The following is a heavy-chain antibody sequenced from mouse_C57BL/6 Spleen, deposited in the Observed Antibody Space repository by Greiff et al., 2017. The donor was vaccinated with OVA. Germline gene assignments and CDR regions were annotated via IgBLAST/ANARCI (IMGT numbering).Heavy chain of an antibody. CDR2: IDPSDSET. J-gene: IGHJ3*01. V-gene: IGHV1-52*01. D-gene: IGHD2-5*01. CDR3: ARGLGYSNSWFAY. Sequence: QVQLQQPGAELVRPGSSVKLSCKASGYTFTSYWMHWVKQRPIQGLEWIGNIDPSDSETHYNQKFKDKATLTVVNSSSTAYMQLSSLTSEDSAVYYCARGLGYSNSWFAYWGQGTLVTVSA. CDR1: GYTFTSYW.